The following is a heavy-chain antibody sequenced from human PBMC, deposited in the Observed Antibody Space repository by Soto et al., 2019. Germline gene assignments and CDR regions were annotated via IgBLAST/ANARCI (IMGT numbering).Heavy chain of an antibody. Sequence: SQTLSLTCAISGDSVSSNSAAWNWIRQSPSRGLEWLGRTYYRSKWFNDHAISVKSRIAINPDTSKNHFSLQLNSVTPDDTAVYYSARTLRAHGVKYIDFWGQGTLVTVSS. CDR1: GDSVSSNSAA. D-gene: IGHD3-10*01. CDR3: ARTLRAHGVKYIDF. CDR2: TYYRSKWFN. V-gene: IGHV6-1*01. J-gene: IGHJ4*02.